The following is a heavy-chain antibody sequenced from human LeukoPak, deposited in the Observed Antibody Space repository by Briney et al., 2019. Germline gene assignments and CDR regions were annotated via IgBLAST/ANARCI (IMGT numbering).Heavy chain of an antibody. CDR3: ARRSLKKTTFDY. CDR1: GYTFTSYD. CDR2: MNPNSGNT. J-gene: IGHJ4*02. D-gene: IGHD1-1*01. Sequence: ASVKVSCKASGYTFTSYDINWVRQATGQGLEWMGWMNPNSGNTGYAQKFQGRVTMTRNTSISTAYMELSNLRSEDTAVYYCARRSLKKTTFDYWGQGTLVTVSS. V-gene: IGHV1-8*01.